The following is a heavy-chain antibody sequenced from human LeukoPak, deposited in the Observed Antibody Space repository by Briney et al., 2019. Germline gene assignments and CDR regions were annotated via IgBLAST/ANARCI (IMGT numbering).Heavy chain of an antibody. Sequence: GGSLRLSCAASGFTFSSYAMSWVRQAPGQGLEWVSAISGSGGSTYYADSVKGRFTISRDNSRNTLYLQMNSLRAEDTAIYYCAKERESYFEFDLWGQGTLVTVSS. D-gene: IGHD1-26*01. CDR2: ISGSGGST. CDR3: AKERESYFEFDL. CDR1: GFTFSSYA. J-gene: IGHJ4*02. V-gene: IGHV3-23*01.